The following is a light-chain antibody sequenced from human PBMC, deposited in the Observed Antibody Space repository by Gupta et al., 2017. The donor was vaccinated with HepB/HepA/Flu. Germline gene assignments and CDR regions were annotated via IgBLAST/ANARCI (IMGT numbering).Light chain of an antibody. CDR3: QEYYNYSRT. J-gene: IGKJ4*02. Sequence: DIQMAQSPSTLSASVGDRVTITCRASQSINTWMAWYQQKSGKAPNLLIFEASTLHTGVPSRFSGSGSGTEFTLTISGLQPDDFATYYCQEYYNYSRTFGRGTKVEIK. V-gene: IGKV1-5*03. CDR1: QSINTW. CDR2: EAS.